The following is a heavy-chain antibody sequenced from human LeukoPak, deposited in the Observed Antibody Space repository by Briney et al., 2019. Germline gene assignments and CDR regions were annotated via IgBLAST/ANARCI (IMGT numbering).Heavy chain of an antibody. CDR1: GFTFSSYA. Sequence: GGSLRLSCAASGFTFSSYAMSWVRQAPGKGLEWVAVISYDGSNKYYADSVKGRFTISRDNSKNTLYLQMNSLRAEDTAVYYCARDRGGRYYDYVHGFDPWGQGTLVTVSS. J-gene: IGHJ5*02. CDR3: ARDRGGRYYDYVHGFDP. D-gene: IGHD3-16*01. CDR2: ISYDGSNK. V-gene: IGHV3-30-3*01.